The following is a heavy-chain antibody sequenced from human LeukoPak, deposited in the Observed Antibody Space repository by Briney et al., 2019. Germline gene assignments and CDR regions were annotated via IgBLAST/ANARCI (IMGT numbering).Heavy chain of an antibody. Sequence: GGSLRLSCGASGFIFSSYAMAWVRQPPGKGLEWVSAIGSSGSTYYADSVKGRFTISRDNSKNTLYLLMNSLRAGDTALYYCARGTSWMSPYYYMDVWGTGTTVTVSS. CDR3: ARGTSWMSPYYYMDV. V-gene: IGHV3-23*01. CDR1: GFIFSSYA. J-gene: IGHJ6*03. D-gene: IGHD2-2*01. CDR2: IGSSGST.